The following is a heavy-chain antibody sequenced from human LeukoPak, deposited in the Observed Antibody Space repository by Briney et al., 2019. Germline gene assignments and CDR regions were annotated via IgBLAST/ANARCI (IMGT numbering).Heavy chain of an antibody. J-gene: IGHJ4*02. Sequence: GGSLRLSCAASGFTVSGNSMSWVRQAPGKGLEWVSVIYASGTTYYAGSVKGRFTISRDNSKNTLYLQMDSLRAEDTAVYFCARSSGNYLYFDYWGQGILVTVSS. D-gene: IGHD1-26*01. CDR3: ARSSGNYLYFDY. CDR2: IYASGTT. CDR1: GFTVSGNS. V-gene: IGHV3-66*01.